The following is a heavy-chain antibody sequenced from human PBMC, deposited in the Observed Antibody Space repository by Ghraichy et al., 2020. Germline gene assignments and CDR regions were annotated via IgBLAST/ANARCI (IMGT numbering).Heavy chain of an antibody. CDR3: ARDPHYGPFDY. CDR2: IKQDGSEK. D-gene: IGHD3-10*01. Sequence: GGSLRLSCAASGFTFSSYWMSWVRQAPGKGLEWVANIKQDGSEKYYVDSVKGRFTISRDNAKHSLYLQMNSLRAEDTAVYYWARDPHYGPFDYWGQGTLVTVSS. J-gene: IGHJ4*02. V-gene: IGHV3-7*03. CDR1: GFTFSSYW.